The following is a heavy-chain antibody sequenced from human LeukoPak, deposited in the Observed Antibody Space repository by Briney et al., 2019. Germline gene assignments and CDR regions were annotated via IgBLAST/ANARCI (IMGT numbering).Heavy chain of an antibody. Sequence: SVKVSCKASGGTFSSDAISWVRQAPGQGLEWMGRIIPIFGTANYAQKFQGRVTITTDESTSTAYMELSSLRSEDTAVYYCARDYYDSSGYSLSDYWGQGTLVTVSS. CDR1: GGTFSSDA. D-gene: IGHD3-22*01. CDR3: ARDYYDSSGYSLSDY. J-gene: IGHJ4*02. V-gene: IGHV1-69*05. CDR2: IIPIFGTA.